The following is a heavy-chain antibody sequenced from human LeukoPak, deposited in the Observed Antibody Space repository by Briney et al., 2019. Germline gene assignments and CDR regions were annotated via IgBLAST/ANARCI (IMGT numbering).Heavy chain of an antibody. CDR2: IWYDGSNK. Sequence: QPGGSLRLSCAASGFTFRNYYMHWVRQAPGKGLEWVAVIWYDGSNKYYADSVKGRFTISRDNSKNTLYLQMNSLRAEDTAVYYCARAGGSQRGYSYGKHKPYYFDYWGQGTLVTVSS. D-gene: IGHD5-18*01. CDR3: ARAGGSQRGYSYGKHKPYYFDY. CDR1: GFTFRNYY. V-gene: IGHV3-33*08. J-gene: IGHJ4*02.